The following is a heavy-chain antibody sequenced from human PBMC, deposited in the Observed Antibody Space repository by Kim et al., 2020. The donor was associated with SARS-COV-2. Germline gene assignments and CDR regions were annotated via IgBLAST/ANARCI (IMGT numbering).Heavy chain of an antibody. Sequence: GGSLRLSCAASGFTFSEYYMSWIRQAPGKGLEWISYISSSGSTIYYADSVQGRFTISRDNAKNSLYLQINSLRADDTALYYCARDRHYSYQSNYYNYFDYWGQGALVTVSS. V-gene: IGHV3-11*01. CDR3: ARDRHYSYQSNYYNYFDY. CDR1: GFTFSEYY. J-gene: IGHJ4*02. D-gene: IGHD3-10*01. CDR2: ISSSGSTI.